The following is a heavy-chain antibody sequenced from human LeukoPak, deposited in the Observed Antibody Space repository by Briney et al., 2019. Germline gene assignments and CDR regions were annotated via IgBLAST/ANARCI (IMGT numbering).Heavy chain of an antibody. Sequence: GGSLRLSCAASGFTFSSYAMSWVRQAPGKGLEWVSAISGSGGSTYYADSVKGRFTISRDNSKNTLYLQMNSLRAEDTAVYYCAKNGGYSYGSLLDYWGQGTLVTVSS. J-gene: IGHJ4*02. V-gene: IGHV3-23*01. CDR1: GFTFSSYA. CDR3: AKNGGYSYGSLLDY. CDR2: ISGSGGST. D-gene: IGHD5-18*01.